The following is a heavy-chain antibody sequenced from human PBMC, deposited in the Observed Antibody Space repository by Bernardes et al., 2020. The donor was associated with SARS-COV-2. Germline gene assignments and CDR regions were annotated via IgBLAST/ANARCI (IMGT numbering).Heavy chain of an antibody. Sequence: SETLSLTCTVPGGSISGYYWSWIRQSPGKGLEWIGNIHYSGNTKYNPSLKSRLTISVDTSKNQFSLKLNSVTAADTAVYSCARHVGKWALDVWGQGTTVTVSS. V-gene: IGHV4-59*08. CDR1: GGSISGYY. CDR3: ARHVGKWALDV. CDR2: IHYSGNT. D-gene: IGHD2-8*01. J-gene: IGHJ6*02.